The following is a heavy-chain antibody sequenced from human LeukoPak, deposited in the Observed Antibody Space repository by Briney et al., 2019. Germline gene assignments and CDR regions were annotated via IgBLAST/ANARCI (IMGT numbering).Heavy chain of an antibody. J-gene: IGHJ4*02. V-gene: IGHV4-39*01. CDR3: TRRSPGTRFES. CDR1: GASITNTNYY. D-gene: IGHD3-10*01. Sequence: KPSETLSLTCTVSGASITNTNYYWGWIRQPPGKGLEWIATIYYSGRASYNPSLKSRLATSVDTSKNQFSLKLNSVTAADTAVYYRTRRSPGTRFESRGQGTLVTVSS. CDR2: IYYSGRA.